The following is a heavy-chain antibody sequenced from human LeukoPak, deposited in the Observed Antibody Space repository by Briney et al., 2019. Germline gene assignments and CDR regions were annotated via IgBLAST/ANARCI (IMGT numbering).Heavy chain of an antibody. Sequence: RPSGTLSLTCTVTGGSISGYHWNWIRQSPGKGLEWIGNIFYTGNVDYNPSLQSRVTISVDTSKNEISLILSSVTAADTAVYYCARKTYCSGGRCYGENWFDPWGQGTLVTVSS. J-gene: IGHJ5*02. CDR2: IFYTGNV. CDR1: GGSISGYH. V-gene: IGHV4-59*08. D-gene: IGHD2-15*01. CDR3: ARKTYCSGGRCYGENWFDP.